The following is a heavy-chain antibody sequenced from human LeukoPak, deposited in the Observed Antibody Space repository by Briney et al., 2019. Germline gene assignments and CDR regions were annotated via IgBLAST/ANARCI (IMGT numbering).Heavy chain of an antibody. V-gene: IGHV1-2*02. J-gene: IGHJ6*03. D-gene: IGHD5-18*01. CDR2: INPNSGGT. CDR1: GYTFTGYY. CDR3: ARDESDTAMVTYYYYMDV. Sequence: ASVKVSCKASGYTFTGYYMHWVRQAPGQGLEWVGWINPNSGGTNYAQKFQGRVTMTRDTSISTAYMELSRLRSDDTAVYYCARDESDTAMVTYYYYMDVWGKGTTVTVSS.